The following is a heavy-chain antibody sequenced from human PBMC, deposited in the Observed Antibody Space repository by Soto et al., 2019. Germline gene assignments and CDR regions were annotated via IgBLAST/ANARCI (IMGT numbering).Heavy chain of an antibody. D-gene: IGHD4-4*01. CDR1: GGSISSPTDY. V-gene: IGHV4-39*06. Sequence: SETLSLTCTVSGGSISSPTDYWGWIRQAPGKGLDWVGSISHRGATYYTPALKSRATISLDTSNNQFTLKLSSVTAADTAVYYCARDRLTTWYYGLDVWGQGTTVTSP. CDR2: ISHRGAT. CDR3: ARDRLTTWYYGLDV. J-gene: IGHJ6*02.